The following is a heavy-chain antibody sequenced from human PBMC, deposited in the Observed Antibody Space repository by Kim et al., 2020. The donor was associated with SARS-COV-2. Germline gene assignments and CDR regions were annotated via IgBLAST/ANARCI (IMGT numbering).Heavy chain of an antibody. CDR2: ISASGATS. CDR1: GFAFSTYA. J-gene: IGHJ6*01. Sequence: GGSLRLSCAASGFAFSTYAMSWVRQAPGKGLEWASGISASGATSYYADSVKGRFTISRDNLQDTIHLQMNSLRVEDTAIYYCAKTFGFWDSGAQRHYY. CDR3: AKTFGFWDSGAQRHYY. D-gene: IGHD6-19*01. V-gene: IGHV3-23*01.